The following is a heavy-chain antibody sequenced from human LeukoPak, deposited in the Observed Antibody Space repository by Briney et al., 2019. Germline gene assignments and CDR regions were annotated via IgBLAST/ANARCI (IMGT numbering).Heavy chain of an antibody. V-gene: IGHV3-7*01. CDR3: ARGDGYAQRD. J-gene: IGHJ4*02. CDR1: GFTFSNFW. Sequence: PGGSLRLSCAASGFTFSNFWMSWVRQAPGKGLEWVANIKQDGSEKHYVDFVKGRFTVSRGNAKNSLYLQMNGLRAEDTAVYYCARGDGYAQRDWGQGTLVTVPS. CDR2: IKQDGSEK. D-gene: IGHD5-12*01.